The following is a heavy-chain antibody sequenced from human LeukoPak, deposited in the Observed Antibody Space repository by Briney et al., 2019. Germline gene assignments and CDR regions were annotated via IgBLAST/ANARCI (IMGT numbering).Heavy chain of an antibody. J-gene: IGHJ4*02. CDR3: ARDATPPHIVVVTAGGFDY. CDR1: GGTFSSYA. V-gene: IGHV1-18*01. Sequence: GASVKVSCKASGGTFSSYAISWVRQAPGQGLEWMGWISAYNGNTYYAQKLQGRVTMTTDTSTSTAYMELRSLRSEDTAVYYCARDATPPHIVVVTAGGFDYWGQGTLVTVSS. CDR2: ISAYNGNT. D-gene: IGHD2-21*02.